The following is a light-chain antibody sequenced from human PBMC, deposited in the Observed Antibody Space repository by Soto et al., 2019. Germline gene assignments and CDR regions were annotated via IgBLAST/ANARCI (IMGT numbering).Light chain of an antibody. CDR3: SSYTTSSTWV. J-gene: IGLJ3*02. CDR1: SSDVGGYNY. Sequence: QSALTQPASVSGSPGQSITISCTGTSSDVGGYNYVSWYQQHPGKAPKLMIYEVSNRPSGVSTRFSGSKSGNTASLTISGLQVEDEADYYCSSYTTSSTWVFGGGTKLTVL. V-gene: IGLV2-14*01. CDR2: EVS.